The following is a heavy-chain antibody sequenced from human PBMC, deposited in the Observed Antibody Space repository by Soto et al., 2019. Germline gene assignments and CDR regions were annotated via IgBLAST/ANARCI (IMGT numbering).Heavy chain of an antibody. Sequence: GGSLRLSCAASGFTFSDYYMTWIRQAPGKGLEWVSYISSSGSPIYYADSVKGRFTISRDNAKNSLYLQMNSLRAEDTAVYYCASLWAVREPDYVYGMDVWGQGTTVTVSS. D-gene: IGHD3-10*01. V-gene: IGHV3-11*04. J-gene: IGHJ6*02. CDR1: GFTFSDYY. CDR3: ASLWAVREPDYVYGMDV. CDR2: ISSSGSPI.